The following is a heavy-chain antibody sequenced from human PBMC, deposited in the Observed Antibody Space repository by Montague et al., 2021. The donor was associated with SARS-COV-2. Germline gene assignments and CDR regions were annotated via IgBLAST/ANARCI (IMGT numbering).Heavy chain of an antibody. CDR1: GFTVSSNY. V-gene: IGHV3-66*01. D-gene: IGHD3-9*01. J-gene: IGHJ3*02. CDR3: ARDPNQYDIFTGSYRGYYAFDI. Sequence: SLRLSCAASGFTVSSNYMSWVRQAPGKGLDWFSVIYSGGSTNYADSVKGRFTISRDTSKNTLYFQMNSLRAEDTAVYYCARDPNQYDIFTGSYRGYYAFDIWGQGTMVTVSS. CDR2: IYSGGST.